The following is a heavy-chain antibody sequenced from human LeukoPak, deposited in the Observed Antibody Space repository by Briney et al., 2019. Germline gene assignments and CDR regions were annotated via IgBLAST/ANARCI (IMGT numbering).Heavy chain of an antibody. J-gene: IGHJ3*02. CDR1: GYTFTSYA. CDR3: ASGVVITTPDDAFDI. Sequence: ASVKVSCKASGYTFTSYAMHWVRQAPGQRLEWMGWINAGNGNTKYSQKFQGRVTITRDTSASTAHMELSSLRSEDTAVYYCASGVVITTPDDAFDIWGQGAMVTVSS. V-gene: IGHV1-3*01. D-gene: IGHD3-22*01. CDR2: INAGNGNT.